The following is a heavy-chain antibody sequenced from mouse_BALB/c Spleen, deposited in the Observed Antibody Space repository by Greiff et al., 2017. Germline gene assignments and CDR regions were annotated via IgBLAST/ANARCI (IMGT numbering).Heavy chain of an antibody. CDR3: ARDYRYGYYFDY. J-gene: IGHJ2*01. CDR1: GFNIKDTY. D-gene: IGHD2-14*01. V-gene: IGHV14-3*02. Sequence: EVKLMESGAELVKPGASVKLSCTASGFNIKDTYMHWVKQRPEQGLEWIGRIDPANGNTKYDPKFQGKATITADTSSNTAYLQLSSLTSEDTAVYYCARDYRYGYYFDYWGQGTTLTVSS. CDR2: IDPANGNT.